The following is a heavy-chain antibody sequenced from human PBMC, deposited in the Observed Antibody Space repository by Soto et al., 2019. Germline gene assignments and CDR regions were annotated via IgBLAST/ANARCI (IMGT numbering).Heavy chain of an antibody. J-gene: IGHJ4*02. CDR2: IIPIFGTA. Sequence: SVKVSCKASGGTFSSYAISWVRQAPGQGLEWMGGIIPIFGTANYAQKFQGRVTITADKSTSTAYMELSSLRSEDTAVYYCAREGSSGYSVGDYWGQGTLVTVSS. D-gene: IGHD3-22*01. CDR3: AREGSSGYSVGDY. V-gene: IGHV1-69*06. CDR1: GGTFSSYA.